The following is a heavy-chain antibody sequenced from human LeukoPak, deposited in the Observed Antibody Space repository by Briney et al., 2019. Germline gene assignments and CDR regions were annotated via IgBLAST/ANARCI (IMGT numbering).Heavy chain of an antibody. CDR3: AGSIAVAGHFDY. D-gene: IGHD6-19*01. V-gene: IGHV4-39*01. CDR2: IYYSGST. J-gene: IGHJ4*02. CDR1: GGSISSSSYY. Sequence: PSETLSLTCTVSGGSISSSSYYWGWIRQPPGKGLEWIGSIYYSGSTYYNPSLKSRVTISVDTSKHQFSLKLSSVTAADTAVYYCAGSIAVAGHFDYWGQGTLVTVSS.